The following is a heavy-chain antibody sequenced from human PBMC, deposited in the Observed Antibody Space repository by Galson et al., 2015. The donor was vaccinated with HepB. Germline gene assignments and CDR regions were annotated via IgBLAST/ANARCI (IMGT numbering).Heavy chain of an antibody. J-gene: IGHJ4*02. Sequence: SVKVSCKAPGGSFSAYTIMRVRQVPGQGLEWMGRIIPSLGVATYARRFQDRVTITADKSTTTSYMEFSSLRPDDTAVYYCARNPPRGWGQGTLVTVSS. CDR2: IIPSLGVA. D-gene: IGHD1-26*01. CDR3: ARNPPRG. V-gene: IGHV1-69*02. CDR1: GGSFSAYT.